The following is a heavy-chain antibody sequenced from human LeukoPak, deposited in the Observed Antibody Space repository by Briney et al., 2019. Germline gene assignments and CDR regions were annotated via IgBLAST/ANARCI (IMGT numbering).Heavy chain of an antibody. V-gene: IGHV5-51*01. CDR2: IYPGDSDT. CDR3: ARQSSYCGGDCYSARY. D-gene: IGHD2-21*01. J-gene: IGHJ4*02. Sequence: GESLKISCKGSGYSFTSYWIGWVRQMPGKGLEWMGIIYPGDSDTRYSPSFQGQVTISADKSISTAYLQWSSLKASDTAMYYCARQSSYCGGDCYSARYWGRGTLVTVSS. CDR1: GYSFTSYW.